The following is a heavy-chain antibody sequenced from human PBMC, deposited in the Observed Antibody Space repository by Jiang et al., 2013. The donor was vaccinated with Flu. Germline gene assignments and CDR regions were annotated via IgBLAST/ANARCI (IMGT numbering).Heavy chain of an antibody. D-gene: IGHD3-22*01. CDR1: GYSLTDLS. V-gene: IGHV1-24*01. Sequence: SGAEVKKPGASVRVSCQALGYSLTDLSIHWVRQTPGKGLEWMGGFDPEDGKVLYARKFRGRFSMTEDSSRGTAYMELRGLTSEDSAVYYCVTGQAQTVSLYFDYWGQGALVTVSS. CDR3: VTGQAQTVSLYFDY. J-gene: IGHJ4*02. CDR2: FDPEDGKV.